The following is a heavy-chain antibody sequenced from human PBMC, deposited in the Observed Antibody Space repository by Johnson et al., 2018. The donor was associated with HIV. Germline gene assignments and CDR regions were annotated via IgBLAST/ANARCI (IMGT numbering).Heavy chain of an antibody. CDR2: ISWNSGSI. J-gene: IGHJ3*02. V-gene: IGHV3-9*01. D-gene: IGHD4-17*01. Sequence: VQLVESGGGLVQPGRSLRLSCAASGFTFDDYAMHWVRQAPGKGLEWVSGISWNSGSIGYADSVKGRFTISRDNAKNSLYLQMNSLRAEDTALYYCAKDIKFDYGDQMSDAFDIWGQGTMVTVSS. CDR3: AKDIKFDYGDQMSDAFDI. CDR1: GFTFDDYA.